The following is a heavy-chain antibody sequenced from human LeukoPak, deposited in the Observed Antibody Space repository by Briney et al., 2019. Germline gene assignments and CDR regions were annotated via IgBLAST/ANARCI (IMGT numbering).Heavy chain of an antibody. Sequence: GGSLRLSCAASGFGFSFSTYTMHWVRQASGKGLEWVAIISYDGSNQYYADSVEGRFTISRDTSKNTLYLQMNSLRAEDTAVYYCAKDLNDYGGNSGRFDYWGQGTLVTVSS. CDR3: AKDLNDYGGNSGRFDY. D-gene: IGHD4-23*01. J-gene: IGHJ4*02. V-gene: IGHV3-30-3*01. CDR2: ISYDGSNQ. CDR1: GFGFSFSTYT.